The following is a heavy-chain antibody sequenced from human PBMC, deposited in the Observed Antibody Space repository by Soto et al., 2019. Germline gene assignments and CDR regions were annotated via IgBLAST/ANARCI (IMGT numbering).Heavy chain of an antibody. Sequence: HPGGSLRLSCAASGFTFSSYGMHWVRQAPGKGLEWVAVISYDGSNKYYADSVKGRFTISRDNSKNTLYLQMNSLRAEDTAVYYCAKAGRVGPNYYGMDVWGQGTTVTVSS. CDR1: GFTFSSYG. V-gene: IGHV3-30*18. D-gene: IGHD1-26*01. CDR2: ISYDGSNK. J-gene: IGHJ6*02. CDR3: AKAGRVGPNYYGMDV.